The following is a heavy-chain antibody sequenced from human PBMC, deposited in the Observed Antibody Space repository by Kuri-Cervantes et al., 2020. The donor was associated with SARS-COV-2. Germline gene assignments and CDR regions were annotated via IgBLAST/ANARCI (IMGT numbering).Heavy chain of an antibody. CDR3: AKAQTGRSPDAFDI. CDR2: ISGSGGST. CDR1: GSSFSDYG. V-gene: IGHV3-23*01. D-gene: IGHD1-1*01. Sequence: GESLKISCPASGSSFSDYGMSWVRQAPGKGLDWVSTISGSGGSTYYADSVKGRFTISRDNSKNTLYLQMNSLRAEDTAVYYCAKAQTGRSPDAFDIWGQGTMVTVSS. J-gene: IGHJ3*02.